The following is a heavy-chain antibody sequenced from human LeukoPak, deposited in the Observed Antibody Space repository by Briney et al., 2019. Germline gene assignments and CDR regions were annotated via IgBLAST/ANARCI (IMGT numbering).Heavy chain of an antibody. CDR3: ARAILSGPRAVLFGHPDKNDAFDI. V-gene: IGHV1-2*02. J-gene: IGHJ3*02. Sequence: ASVKVSCKASGYTFTGYYMHWVRQAPGQGLEWMGWINPNSGGTNYAQKFQGRVTMTRDTSISTAYMELSRLRSDDTAVYYCARAILSGPRAVLFGHPDKNDAFDIWGQGTMVTVSS. CDR1: GYTFTGYY. CDR2: INPNSGGT. D-gene: IGHD2-8*01.